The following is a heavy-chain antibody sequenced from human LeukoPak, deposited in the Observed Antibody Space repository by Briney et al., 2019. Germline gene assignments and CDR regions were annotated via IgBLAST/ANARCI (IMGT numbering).Heavy chain of an antibody. D-gene: IGHD3-22*01. V-gene: IGHV3-48*03. J-gene: IGHJ4*02. Sequence: GGSLGLSCAASGFSFSNFQMNWVRQAPGKGLEWISFIDSSGSDIYYADSVKGRFTISRDNAKNSLFLQMSSLRDEDAAVYNCARDFYDRTGYDYWGQGTLVTVSS. CDR1: GFSFSNFQ. CDR2: IDSSGSDI. CDR3: ARDFYDRTGYDY.